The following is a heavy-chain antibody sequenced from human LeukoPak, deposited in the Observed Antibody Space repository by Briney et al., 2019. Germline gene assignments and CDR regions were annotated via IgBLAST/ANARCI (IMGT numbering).Heavy chain of an antibody. D-gene: IGHD6-6*01. J-gene: IGHJ3*02. CDR1: GGSISSFY. CDR3: ATHFEVGGSSSPYDAFDI. V-gene: IGHV4-59*01. CDR2: ISYSGSA. Sequence: SETLSLTCTVPGGSISSFYWSWIRQPLGKGLEWIGYISYSGSANYNPSLKSRVTISVDTSKNQFSLKLSSVTAADTAVYYCATHFEVGGSSSPYDAFDIWGQGTMVTVSS.